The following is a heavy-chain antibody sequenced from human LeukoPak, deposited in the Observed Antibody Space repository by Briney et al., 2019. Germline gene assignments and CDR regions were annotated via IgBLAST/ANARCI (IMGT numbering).Heavy chain of an antibody. CDR1: GFTFSSYA. V-gene: IGHV3-23*01. Sequence: GGSLRLSCAASGFTFSSYAMSWVRRAPGKGLEWVSGLSGSGSYTYYADSVKGRFTISRDNSKNTLYLQMNSLRAEDTAVYYCAKVPIHYGLDVWGQGTTVTVSS. CDR3: AKVPIHYGLDV. CDR2: LSGSGSYT. J-gene: IGHJ6*02.